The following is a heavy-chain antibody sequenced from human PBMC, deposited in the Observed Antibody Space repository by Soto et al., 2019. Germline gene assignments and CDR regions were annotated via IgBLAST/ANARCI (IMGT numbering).Heavy chain of an antibody. Sequence: SVKVSCKASGGTFSSYTISWVRQAPGQGLEWMGRIIPILGIANYAQKFQGRVTITADKSTSTAYMELSSLRSEDTAVYYCAKDLGGYYDMLTGYLNYNWFDPWGQGTLVTVSS. CDR1: GGTFSSYT. J-gene: IGHJ5*02. V-gene: IGHV1-69*04. CDR3: AKDLGGYYDMLTGYLNYNWFDP. CDR2: IIPILGIA. D-gene: IGHD3-9*01.